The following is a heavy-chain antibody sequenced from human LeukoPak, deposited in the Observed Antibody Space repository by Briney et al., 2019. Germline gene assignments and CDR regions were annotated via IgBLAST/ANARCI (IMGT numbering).Heavy chain of an antibody. D-gene: IGHD1-14*01. CDR2: IYYSGST. CDR1: GGSISSSSYY. Sequence: SETLSLTCTVSGGSISSSSYYWGWIRQPPGKGLEWIGSIYYSGSTYYNPSLKSRVTISVDTSKNQFSLKLSSVTAADTAVYYCARMREPAPYYFDYWGQGTLVTVSS. J-gene: IGHJ4*02. V-gene: IGHV4-39*07. CDR3: ARMREPAPYYFDY.